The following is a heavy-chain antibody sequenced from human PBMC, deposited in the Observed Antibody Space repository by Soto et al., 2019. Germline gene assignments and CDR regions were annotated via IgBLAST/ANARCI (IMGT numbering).Heavy chain of an antibody. D-gene: IGHD6-13*01. CDR1: CGSISSGGYS. V-gene: IGHV4-30-2*01. CDR2: IYHSGST. CDR3: ARAGYSSSWYYFDY. Sequence: PSETLSLTCAVSCGSISSGGYSWSWIRQPPGKGLEWIGYIYHSGSTYYNPSLKSRVTISVDRSKNQFSLKLSSVTAADTAVYYCARAGYSSSWYYFDYWGQGTLVTV. J-gene: IGHJ4*02.